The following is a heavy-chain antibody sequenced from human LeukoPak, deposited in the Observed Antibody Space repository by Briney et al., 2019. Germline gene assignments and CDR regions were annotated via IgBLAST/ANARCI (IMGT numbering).Heavy chain of an antibody. V-gene: IGHV3-9*01. CDR3: AKDKSGSYRTYNWFDP. J-gene: IGHJ5*02. CDR1: GFTFDDYA. Sequence: PGRSLRLSCAASGFTFDDYAMHWVRQAPGKGLEWVSGISWNSGSIGYADSVKGRFTISRDNSKNTLYLQMNSLRAEDTAVYYCAKDKSGSYRTYNWFDPWGQGTLVTVSS. D-gene: IGHD3-22*01. CDR2: ISWNSGSI.